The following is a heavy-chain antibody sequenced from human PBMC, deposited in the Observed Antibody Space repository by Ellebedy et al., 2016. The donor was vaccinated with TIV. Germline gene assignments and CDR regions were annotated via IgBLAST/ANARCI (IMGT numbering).Heavy chain of an antibody. V-gene: IGHV3-21*04. CDR3: ASGPTS. D-gene: IGHD5-12*01. CDR2: ISSRSNYI. J-gene: IGHJ4*02. CDR1: GFTFSSYD. Sequence: GESLKISXAASGFTFSSYDMTWVRQGPGKGLEWVSSISSRSNYIYYADSLKGRFTVSRDSAKNTLFLQMNSLRAEDTAVYYCASGPTSWGQGTLVTVSS.